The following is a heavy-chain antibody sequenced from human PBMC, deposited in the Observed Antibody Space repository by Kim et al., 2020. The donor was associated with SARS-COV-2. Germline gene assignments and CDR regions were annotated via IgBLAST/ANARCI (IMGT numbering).Heavy chain of an antibody. J-gene: IGHJ6*02. CDR3: ARDDRVVVVAATQDGYNLGYYYGMDV. D-gene: IGHD2-15*01. CDR1: GFTFSSYS. Sequence: GGSLRLSCAASGFTFSSYSMNWVRQAPGKGLEWVSYISSSSSTIYYADSVKGRFTISRDNAKNSLYLQMNSLRDEDTAVYYCARDDRVVVVAATQDGYNLGYYYGMDVWGQGTTVTVSS. V-gene: IGHV3-48*02. CDR2: ISSSSSTI.